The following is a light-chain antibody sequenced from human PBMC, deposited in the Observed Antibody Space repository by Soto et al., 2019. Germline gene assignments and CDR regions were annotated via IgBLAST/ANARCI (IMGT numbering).Light chain of an antibody. CDR2: SNN. CDR3: AAWDDSLSGPV. CDR1: SSNIGSYP. Sequence: QSVLTQPPSASGTPGQRVTISCSGSSSNIGSYPVNWYQQLPGTAPKVLIYSNNQRPSGVPDRFSGSRSGTSASLAISGLQSEDEADYYCAAWDDSLSGPVFGGGTQLTVL. V-gene: IGLV1-44*01. J-gene: IGLJ2*01.